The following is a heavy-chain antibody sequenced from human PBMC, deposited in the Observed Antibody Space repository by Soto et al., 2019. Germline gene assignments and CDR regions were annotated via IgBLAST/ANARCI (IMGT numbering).Heavy chain of an antibody. CDR1: GGSISSGGYY. J-gene: IGHJ4*02. D-gene: IGHD3-10*01. Sequence: QVQLQESDPGLVKPSQTLSLTCTVSGGSISSGGYYWSWIRQHPGKGLEWIGYIYYSGSTYYNPSLKSRVTISVDTSKNQFSLKLSSVTAADTAVYYCARVGGVGTMVRGAIDYWGQGTLVTVSS. CDR2: IYYSGST. V-gene: IGHV4-31*03. CDR3: ARVGGVGTMVRGAIDY.